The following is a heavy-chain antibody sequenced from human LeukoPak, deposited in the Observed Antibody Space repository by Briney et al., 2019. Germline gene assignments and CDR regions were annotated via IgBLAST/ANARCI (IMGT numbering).Heavy chain of an antibody. J-gene: IGHJ3*02. V-gene: IGHV3-7*01. Sequence: GGSLRLSCAASGFTFSNYWMSWVRQAPGKGLEWVANIKQDGSDKYYVASVKGRLTISRDNAKNSLYLQMNSLRAEDTAVYYCAKGPDAFDIWGQGTMVTVSS. CDR1: GFTFSNYW. CDR2: IKQDGSDK. CDR3: AKGPDAFDI.